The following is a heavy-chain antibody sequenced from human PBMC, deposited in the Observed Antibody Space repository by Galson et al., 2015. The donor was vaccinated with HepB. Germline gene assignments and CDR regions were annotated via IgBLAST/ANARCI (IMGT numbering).Heavy chain of an antibody. J-gene: IGHJ6*02. CDR3: ARASDGAARPSLYGMDV. D-gene: IGHD6-6*01. V-gene: IGHV3-48*02. CDR1: GFTFSSYS. Sequence: SLRLSCAASGFTFSSYSMNWVRQAPGKGLEWVSYISSSSSTIYYADSVKGRFTISRDNAKNSLYLQMNSLRDEDTAVYYCARASDGAARPSLYGMDVWGQGTTVTVSS. CDR2: ISSSSSTI.